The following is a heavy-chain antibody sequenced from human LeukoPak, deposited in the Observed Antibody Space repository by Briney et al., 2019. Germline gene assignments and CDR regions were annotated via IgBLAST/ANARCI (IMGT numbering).Heavy chain of an antibody. CDR3: ARGVVPAELDH. CDR1: GGSISSYY. D-gene: IGHD2-2*01. V-gene: IGHV4-4*09. CDR2: IYTSGST. Sequence: SETLSLTCTVSGGSISSYYWSWIRQPPGKGLEWIGYIYTSGSTNYNPSLKSRVTISVDTSKNQFSLKLSSVTAADTAVYYCARGVVPAELDHWGQGTLVTVSS. J-gene: IGHJ4*02.